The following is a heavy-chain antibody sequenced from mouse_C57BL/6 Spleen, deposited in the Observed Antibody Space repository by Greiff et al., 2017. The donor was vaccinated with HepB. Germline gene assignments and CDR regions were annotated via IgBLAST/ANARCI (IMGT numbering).Heavy chain of an antibody. D-gene: IGHD1-1*01. CDR2: IYPGDGDT. CDR1: GYAFSSSW. V-gene: IGHV1-82*01. J-gene: IGHJ1*03. CDR3: AREECTTVVASDV. Sequence: QVQLQQSGPELVKPGASVKISCKASGYAFSSSWMNWVKQRPGKGLEWIGRIYPGDGDTNYNGKFKGKATLTADKSSSTAYMQLSSLTSEDSAVYFCAREECTTVVASDVWGTGTTVTVSS.